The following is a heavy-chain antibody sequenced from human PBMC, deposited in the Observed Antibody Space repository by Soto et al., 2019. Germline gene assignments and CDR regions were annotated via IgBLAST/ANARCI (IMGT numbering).Heavy chain of an antibody. J-gene: IGHJ4*02. CDR3: GAGQFFSDY. D-gene: IGHD6-19*01. CDR2: ISFDGSNT. V-gene: IGHV3-30*03. Sequence: GGSLRLSCAASGFTFSSYGMHWVRQAPGKGLEWVALISFDGSNTYYADSVKGRFTVSRDNSQNTLYLQMHSLRAEDTSLYYCGAGQFFSDYWGQGALVTVSS. CDR1: GFTFSSYG.